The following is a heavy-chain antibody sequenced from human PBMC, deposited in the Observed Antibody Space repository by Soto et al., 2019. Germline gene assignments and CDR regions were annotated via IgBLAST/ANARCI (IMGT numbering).Heavy chain of an antibody. CDR1: GGTFSSYT. Sequence: ASVKVSCKASGGTFSSYTISWVRQAPGQGLEWMGRIIPILGIANYAQKFQGRVTITADKSTSTAYMELSSLRSEDTAVYYCASNSGNGWSRGPPKEKYFQHWGQGTLVTVSS. CDR2: IIPILGIA. D-gene: IGHD1-26*01. V-gene: IGHV1-69*02. CDR3: ASNSGNGWSRGPPKEKYFQH. J-gene: IGHJ1*01.